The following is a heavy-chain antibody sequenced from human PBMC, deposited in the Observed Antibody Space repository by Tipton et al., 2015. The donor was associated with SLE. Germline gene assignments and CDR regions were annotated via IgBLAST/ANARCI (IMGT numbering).Heavy chain of an antibody. CDR2: ISAYNGIT. Sequence: QYGPEVKKPGASVKVSCKASGYTFTSYGISWVRQAPGQGLEWMGWISAYNGITNYAQKLQGRVTMTTDTSTSTASMDLRSLRSDDTAVYYCARTKRQNVVVIAFPQDAFDIWGQGTMVSVSS. CDR1: GYTFTSYG. CDR3: ARTKRQNVVVIAFPQDAFDI. D-gene: IGHD2-21*01. V-gene: IGHV1-18*01. J-gene: IGHJ3*02.